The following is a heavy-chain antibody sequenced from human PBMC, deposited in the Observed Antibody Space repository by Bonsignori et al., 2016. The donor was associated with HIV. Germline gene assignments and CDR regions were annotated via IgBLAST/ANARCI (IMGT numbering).Heavy chain of an antibody. Sequence: VRQAPGKGLEWVSYISSSSSTIYYADSVKGRFTISRDNAKNSLYLQMNSLRDEDTAVYFCARELVVVASNYYYYMDVWGKGTTVTVSS. J-gene: IGHJ6*03. D-gene: IGHD2-21*01. CDR3: ARELVVVASNYYYYMDV. V-gene: IGHV3-48*02. CDR2: ISSSSSTI.